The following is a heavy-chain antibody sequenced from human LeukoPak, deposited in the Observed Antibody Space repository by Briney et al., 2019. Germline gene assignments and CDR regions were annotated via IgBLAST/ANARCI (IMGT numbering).Heavy chain of an antibody. CDR3: ARHGHGTGAFDI. CDR2: IYYSGST. V-gene: IGHV4-59*01. Sequence: PSETLSLTCTVSGGSISSYYWSWIRQPPGKGLEWIGYIYYSGSTSYNPSLKSRVTISLDTSKNQFSLKLSSVTAADTAVYYCARHGHGTGAFDIWGQGTMVTVSS. CDR1: GGSISSYY. D-gene: IGHD3/OR15-3a*01. J-gene: IGHJ3*02.